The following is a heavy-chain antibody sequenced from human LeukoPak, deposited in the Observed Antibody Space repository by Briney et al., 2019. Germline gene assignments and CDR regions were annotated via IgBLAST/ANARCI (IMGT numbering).Heavy chain of an antibody. J-gene: IGHJ2*01. Sequence: GGSLRLSCAASGFTFSSYSMNWVRQAPGKGLEWVSSISSSSSYIYYADSVKGRFTISRDNVKNSLYLQMNSLRAEDTAVYYCARDEGGSGWYRSYWYFDLWGRGTLVAVSS. V-gene: IGHV3-21*01. CDR2: ISSSSSYI. CDR1: GFTFSSYS. CDR3: ARDEGGSGWYRSYWYFDL. D-gene: IGHD6-19*01.